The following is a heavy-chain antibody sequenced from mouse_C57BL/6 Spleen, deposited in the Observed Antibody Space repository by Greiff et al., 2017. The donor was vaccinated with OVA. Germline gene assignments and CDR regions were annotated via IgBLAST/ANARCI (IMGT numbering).Heavy chain of an antibody. CDR1: GYTFTSYW. CDR3: ARGGGDYDYDRAYYYAMDY. V-gene: IGHV1-53*01. CDR2: INPSNGGT. J-gene: IGHJ4*01. D-gene: IGHD2-4*01. Sequence: VQLQHPGTELVKPGASVKLSCKASGYTFTSYWMHWVKQRPGQGLEWIGNINPSNGGTNYNEKFKSKATLTVDKSSSTAYMQLSSLTSEDSAVYYCARGGGDYDYDRAYYYAMDYWGQGTSVTVSS.